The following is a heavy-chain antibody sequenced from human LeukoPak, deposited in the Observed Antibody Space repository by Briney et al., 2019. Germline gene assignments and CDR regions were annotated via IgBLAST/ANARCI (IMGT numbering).Heavy chain of an antibody. CDR3: ASGSVVTANDY. Sequence: SETLSLTCTVSGGSMTTFYWNWIRQPRGKGLEWLGHVYHDGSAKYNPFLKGRATMSVDTYKRQFSLNMKSVSGAETAVYFCASGSVVTANDYWSQGTLVTVSS. D-gene: IGHD4-23*01. V-gene: IGHV4-59*08. J-gene: IGHJ4*02. CDR1: GGSMTTFY. CDR2: VYHDGSA.